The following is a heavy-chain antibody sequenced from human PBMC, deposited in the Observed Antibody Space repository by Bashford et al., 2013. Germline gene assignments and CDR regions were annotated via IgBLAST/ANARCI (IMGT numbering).Heavy chain of an antibody. CDR1: GGSISSYY. CDR2: IYYSGST. V-gene: IGHV4-59*12. J-gene: IGHJ3*01. D-gene: IGHD2-15*01. Sequence: SSETLSLTCTVSGGSISSYYWSWIRQPPGKGLEWIGYIYYSGSTYYNPSLKSRVTISVDTSKNQFSLKLSSVTAADTAMYYCARLNLAATTSHVFDVWGQGTSGHRLL. CDR3: ARLNLAATTSHVFDV.